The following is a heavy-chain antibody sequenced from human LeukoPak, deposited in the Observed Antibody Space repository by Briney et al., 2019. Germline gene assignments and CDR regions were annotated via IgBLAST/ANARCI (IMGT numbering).Heavy chain of an antibody. V-gene: IGHV3-21*01. CDR1: GFTFSSYS. CDR2: ISSSSSYI. Sequence: GGSLRLSCAASGFTFSSYSMNWVRQAPGKGLEWVSSISSSSSYIYYADSVKGRFTISRDNAKNSLYLQMNSLRAEDTAAYYCATESLSIAAAGTDAFDIWGQGTMVTVSS. J-gene: IGHJ3*02. D-gene: IGHD6-13*01. CDR3: ATESLSIAAAGTDAFDI.